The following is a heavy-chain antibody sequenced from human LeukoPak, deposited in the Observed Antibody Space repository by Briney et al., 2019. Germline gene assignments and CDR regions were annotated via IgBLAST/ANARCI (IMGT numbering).Heavy chain of an antibody. CDR3: ARARVRRTSPATLDY. Sequence: SQTLSLTCTVSGGSISSGGYYWSWIRQPPGKGLEWIGYIYHSGSTYYNPSLKSRVTISVDRSKNQFSLKLSSVTAADTAVYYCARARVRRTSPATLDYWGQGTLVTVSS. J-gene: IGHJ4*02. CDR1: GGSISSGGYY. D-gene: IGHD2-2*01. CDR2: IYHSGST. V-gene: IGHV4-30-2*01.